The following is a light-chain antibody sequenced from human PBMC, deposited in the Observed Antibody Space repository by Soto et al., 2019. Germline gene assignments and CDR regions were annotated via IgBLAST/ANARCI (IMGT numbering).Light chain of an antibody. CDR3: QQRSNWRT. J-gene: IGKJ4*01. CDR1: QSVSSY. V-gene: IGKV3-11*01. CDR2: DAS. Sequence: EXXXTQSXATLXLSPGERATLSCXASQSVSSYLAWYQQKPGQAPRLLIYDASNRATGIPARFSGSGSGTDFTLTISSLEPEDFAVYYCQQRSNWRTFGGGTKVEIK.